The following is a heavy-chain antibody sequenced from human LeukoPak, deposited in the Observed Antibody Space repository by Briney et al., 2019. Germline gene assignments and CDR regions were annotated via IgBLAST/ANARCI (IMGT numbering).Heavy chain of an antibody. Sequence: GGSLRLSCVASGFSFSSHWMHWVRQAPGKGLVWVSRINGDESRTFFADSVRGRFTISRDNAKNTVYLEMNSLADEDTAVYFCARGAWTAYYFDYWGQGTVVTVSS. CDR1: GFSFSSHW. V-gene: IGHV3-74*01. CDR2: INGDESRT. J-gene: IGHJ4*02. CDR3: ARGAWTAYYFDY. D-gene: IGHD3/OR15-3a*01.